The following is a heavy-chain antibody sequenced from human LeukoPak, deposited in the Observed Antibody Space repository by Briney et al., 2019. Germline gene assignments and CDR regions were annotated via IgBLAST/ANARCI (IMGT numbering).Heavy chain of an antibody. Sequence: PGRCLRLSCAASGFTLSSSAMHWVRQGPGKGLEWVAILSIDGTNTYYTDSVKGRFTIARDNSKNTLFLQMNSLRPEDTAMYYCARDPGGGYFDYWGQGTLVTVSS. D-gene: IGHD2-15*01. CDR3: ARDPGGGYFDY. CDR1: GFTLSSSA. J-gene: IGHJ4*02. CDR2: LSIDGTNT. V-gene: IGHV3-30-3*01.